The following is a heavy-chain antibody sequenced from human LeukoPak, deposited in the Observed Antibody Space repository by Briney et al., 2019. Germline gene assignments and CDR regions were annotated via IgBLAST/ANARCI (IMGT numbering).Heavy chain of an antibody. V-gene: IGHV1-46*01. CDR2: INPSGGFT. CDR3: AKGPSITMIRGGQWYYYMDV. Sequence: ASVKVSCKASGYSFSTHWMHWVRQAPGQGLEWMGIINPSGGFTSYAQKLQGRVTVTRDMSTSTVYMELSSLRSEDTAVYYCAKGPSITMIRGGQWYYYMDVWGKGTTVTISS. D-gene: IGHD3-10*01. CDR1: GYSFSTHW. J-gene: IGHJ6*03.